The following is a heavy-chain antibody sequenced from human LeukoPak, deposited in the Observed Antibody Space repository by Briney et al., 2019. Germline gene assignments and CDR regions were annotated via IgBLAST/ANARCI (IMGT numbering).Heavy chain of an antibody. CDR2: TYYRSKWYN. D-gene: IGHD6-19*01. CDR1: EDSVSSNSAA. J-gene: IGHJ5*02. V-gene: IGHV6-1*01. CDR3: ARDNVGYSSGYYWFDP. Sequence: SQTLSLTCAISEDSVSSNSAAWNWIRQSPSRGLEWLGRTYYRSKWYNDYAISVKSRITINPDTSKNHFSLQLNSVTPEDTAVYYCARDNVGYSSGYYWFDPWGQGTLVTVSS.